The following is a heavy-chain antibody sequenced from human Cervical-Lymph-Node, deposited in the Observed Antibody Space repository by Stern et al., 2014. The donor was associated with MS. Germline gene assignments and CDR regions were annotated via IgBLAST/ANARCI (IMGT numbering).Heavy chain of an antibody. J-gene: IGHJ4*02. Sequence: VQLVESEAEVKRPESSVKVSCKASGGSLSTLDISWVRQAPGQGLEWVGEIKPLFGTANYAQKFKGRVTITADESTSTVYMELSSLKSEDTAIYFCARHQAGIAANWGQGTLVTVTS. D-gene: IGHD6-13*01. V-gene: IGHV1-69*01. CDR2: IKPLFGTA. CDR1: GGSLSTLD. CDR3: ARHQAGIAAN.